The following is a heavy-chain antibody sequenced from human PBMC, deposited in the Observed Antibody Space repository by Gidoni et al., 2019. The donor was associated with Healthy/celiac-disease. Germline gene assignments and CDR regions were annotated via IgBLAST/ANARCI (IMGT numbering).Heavy chain of an antibody. CDR2: IYYSGST. Sequence: QVQLQESGPGLVKPSETLSLTRTVSGCSISSYYWSWIRQPPGQGLEWIGYIYYSGSTNYNPSLKSRVTISVDTSKNQFSLKLSSVTAADTAVYYCARDNYYDSSGFDYWGQGTLVTVSS. CDR3: ARDNYYDSSGFDY. CDR1: GCSISSYY. V-gene: IGHV4-59*01. J-gene: IGHJ4*02. D-gene: IGHD3-22*01.